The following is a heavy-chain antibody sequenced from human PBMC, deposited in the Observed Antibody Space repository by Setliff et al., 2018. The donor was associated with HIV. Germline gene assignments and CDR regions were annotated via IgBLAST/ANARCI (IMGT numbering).Heavy chain of an antibody. J-gene: IGHJ4*02. CDR1: GFTFSTYT. V-gene: IGHV3-21*01. CDR3: ARGVGDYVWGSYRYYFDY. Sequence: LRLSCAASGFTFSTYTVNWVRQAPGKGLEWVSSISSTSNYIYFADSVKGRFTISRDNAKNSLFLQMNSLRAEDTAVYFCARGVGDYVWGSYRYYFDYWGRGTLVTAPQ. CDR2: ISSTSNYI. D-gene: IGHD3-16*02.